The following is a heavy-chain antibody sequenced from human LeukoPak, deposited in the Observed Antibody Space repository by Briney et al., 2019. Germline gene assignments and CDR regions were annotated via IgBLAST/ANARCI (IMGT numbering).Heavy chain of an antibody. D-gene: IGHD7-27*01. J-gene: IGHJ4*02. Sequence: SETLSLTCTVSGGSISSSSYFWGWIRQPPGTGLEWIGSIYYSGSTYYNPSLKSRVTISVDTSKNQFSLKLSSVTAADTAVYYCARWELGIYYFDYWGQGTPVTVSS. CDR2: IYYSGST. CDR3: ARWELGIYYFDY. CDR1: GGSISSSSYF. V-gene: IGHV4-39*01.